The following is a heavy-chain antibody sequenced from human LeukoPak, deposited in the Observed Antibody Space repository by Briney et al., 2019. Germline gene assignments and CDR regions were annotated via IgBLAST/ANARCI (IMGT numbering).Heavy chain of an antibody. D-gene: IGHD3-10*02. CDR1: GFTFSNYS. V-gene: IGHV3-48*01. Sequence: GGSLRLSCAASGFTFSNYSMNWVRQAPGKGLEWVSYISSGTNTIYYADSVKGRFTISRDNAKNSLYLQMNSLRTEDTAVYYCAKDGTMSLYGLDYWGQGTLVTVSS. CDR3: AKDGTMSLYGLDY. CDR2: ISSGTNTI. J-gene: IGHJ4*02.